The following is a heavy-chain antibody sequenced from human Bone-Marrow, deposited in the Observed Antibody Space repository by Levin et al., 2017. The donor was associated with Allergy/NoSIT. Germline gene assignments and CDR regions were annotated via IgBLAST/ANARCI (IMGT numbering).Heavy chain of an antibody. J-gene: IGHJ6*02. CDR1: GGSFSGYY. CDR3: ARVGYGDNYDFRRVDV. CDR2: INHSGST. D-gene: IGHD3-3*01. V-gene: IGHV4-34*01. Sequence: PSETLSLTCAVYGGSFSGYYWSWIRQPPGKGLEWIGEINHSGSTNYNPSLKSRVTISVDTSKNQFSLKLSSVTAADTAVYYCARVGYGDNYDFRRVDVWGQGTTVTVSS.